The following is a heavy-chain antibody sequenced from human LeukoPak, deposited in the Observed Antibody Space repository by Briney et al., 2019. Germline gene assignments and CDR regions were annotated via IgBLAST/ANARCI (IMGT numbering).Heavy chain of an antibody. CDR3: ARARIDY. CDR2: IKDDGSEK. V-gene: IGHV3-7*04. D-gene: IGHD1-14*01. CDR1: GFTFSSYW. J-gene: IGHJ4*02. Sequence: GRSLRLSCIGSGFTFSSYWMTWVRQAPGKGLEWVAYIKDDGSEKYSVDSVKGRFTISRDNAKNLLYLQMSSLRAEDTAVYYCARARIDYWGQGTLVTVSS.